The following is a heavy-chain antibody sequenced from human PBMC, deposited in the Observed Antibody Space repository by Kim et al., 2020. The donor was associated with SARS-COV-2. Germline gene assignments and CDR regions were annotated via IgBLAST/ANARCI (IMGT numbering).Heavy chain of an antibody. CDR1: GFTFSSYG. V-gene: IGHV3-30*18. D-gene: IGHD3-10*01. CDR3: AKDYYGSGSYYSFYYYYG. CDR2: ISYDGSNK. J-gene: IGHJ6*01. Sequence: GGSLRLSCAASGFTFSSYGMHWVRQAPGKGLEWVAVISYDGSNKYYADSVKGRFTISRDNSKNTLYLQMNSLRAEDTAVYYCAKDYYGSGSYYSFYYYYG.